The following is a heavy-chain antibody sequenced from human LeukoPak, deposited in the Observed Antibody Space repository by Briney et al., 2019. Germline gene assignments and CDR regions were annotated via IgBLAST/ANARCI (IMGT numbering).Heavy chain of an antibody. D-gene: IGHD6-13*01. V-gene: IGHV1-2*02. CDR1: GYTFTGYY. Sequence: ASVKVSCKASGYTFTGYYMHWVRQAPGQGLEWMGSINPNSGGTNYAQKFQGRVTMTRDTSISTAYMELSRLRSDDTAVYYCARVRAAAGKYYGMDVWGQGTTVTVSS. CDR3: ARVRAAAGKYYGMDV. CDR2: INPNSGGT. J-gene: IGHJ6*01.